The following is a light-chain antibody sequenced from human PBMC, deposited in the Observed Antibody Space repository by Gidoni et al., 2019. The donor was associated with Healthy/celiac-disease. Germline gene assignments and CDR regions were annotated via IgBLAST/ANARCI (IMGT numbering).Light chain of an antibody. Sequence: EIMWTQSPATLSLSPGERATLSFRASQSVSSYLACCQQKPGPALRLLTYDASNRATGIPDRFSGTGSGTDFTLTTSSLEPEDFAVYFSQRRSNWPALTFGGGTKVEIK. CDR1: QSVSSY. CDR2: DAS. CDR3: QRRSNWPALT. V-gene: IGKV3-11*01. J-gene: IGKJ4*01.